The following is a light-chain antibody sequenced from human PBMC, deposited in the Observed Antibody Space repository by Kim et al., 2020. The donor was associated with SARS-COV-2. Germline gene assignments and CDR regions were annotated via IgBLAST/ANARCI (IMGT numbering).Light chain of an antibody. V-gene: IGKV4-1*01. CDR1: PSVLTSADNKND. J-gene: IGKJ4*01. CDR3: HQYYGTPLN. Sequence: ATINCKASPSVLTSADNKNDLAWGQQKSGQPPKVLSYWASIRPSGVPDRFSGSGSGTDFTLTINNLQAEDAAVYYCHQYYGTPLNFGGGTKVDIK. CDR2: WAS.